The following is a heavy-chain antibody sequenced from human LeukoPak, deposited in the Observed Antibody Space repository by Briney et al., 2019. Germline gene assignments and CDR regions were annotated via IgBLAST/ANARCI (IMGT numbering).Heavy chain of an antibody. CDR3: ARVPFKWGYFDY. CDR2: INPSGGST. V-gene: IGHV1-46*01. CDR1: GYTCTGYY. J-gene: IGHJ4*02. D-gene: IGHD7-27*01. Sequence: ASVKVSCKASGYTCTGYYMHWVRQAPGQGLEWMGIINPSGGSTSYAQKFQGRVTMTRDTSTSTVYMELSSLRSEDTAVYYCARVPFKWGYFDYWGQGTLVTVSS.